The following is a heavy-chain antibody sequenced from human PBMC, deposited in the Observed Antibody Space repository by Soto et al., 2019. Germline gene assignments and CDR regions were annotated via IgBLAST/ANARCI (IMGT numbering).Heavy chain of an antibody. CDR2: VYNGGST. CDR3: ARHHYYYYNMDV. Sequence: PSETLSLTCTVSGGSMTSSSYYWGWIRQPPGKGLEWIGSVYNGGSTHYNASLKSRVAISVDTSKNQFFLNLSSVTAADTAVYYCARHHYYYYNMDVWGKGTTVTVSS. J-gene: IGHJ6*03. V-gene: IGHV4-39*01. CDR1: GGSMTSSSYY.